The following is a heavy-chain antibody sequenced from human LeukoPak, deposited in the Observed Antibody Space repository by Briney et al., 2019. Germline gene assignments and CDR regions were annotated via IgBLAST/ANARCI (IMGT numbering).Heavy chain of an antibody. D-gene: IGHD2-21*02. Sequence: GGSLRLSCAASGFTFSGYYMFWVRHVPGKGLMWVAHINGFGTEATYADTVKGRFTISRDNAKNTLYLQMNGLRAEDTAVYYCAAVVRLLGIWGQGTLVTVSS. CDR3: AAVVRLLGI. CDR1: GFTFSGYY. J-gene: IGHJ4*02. CDR2: INGFGTEA. V-gene: IGHV3-74*01.